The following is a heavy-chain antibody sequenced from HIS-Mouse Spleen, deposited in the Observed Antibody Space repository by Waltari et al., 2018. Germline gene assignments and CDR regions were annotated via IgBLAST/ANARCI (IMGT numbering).Heavy chain of an antibody. Sequence: QVQLVESGGGVVQPGRSLRLSCAASGFTVRSCGMHWARQAPGKGLEWVAVISYDGSNKYYADSVKGRFTISRDNSKNTLYLQMNSLRAEDTAVYYCAKDKHHAFDYWGQGTLVTVSS. CDR2: ISYDGSNK. CDR3: AKDKHHAFDY. V-gene: IGHV3-30*18. CDR1: GFTVRSCG. J-gene: IGHJ4*02.